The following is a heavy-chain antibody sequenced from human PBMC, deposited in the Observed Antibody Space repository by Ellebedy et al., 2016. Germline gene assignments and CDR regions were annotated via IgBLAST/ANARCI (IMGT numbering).Heavy chain of an antibody. CDR3: ASRAVRSSENWFNP. Sequence: SETLSLTXAVYGGSFSGYYWSWIRQPPGKGLEWIGEINHSGSTNYNPSLKSRVTISVDTSKNQFSLKLSSVTAADTAVYYCASRAVRSSENWFNPWGQGTLVTVSS. CDR2: INHSGST. D-gene: IGHD6-6*01. J-gene: IGHJ5*02. CDR1: GGSFSGYY. V-gene: IGHV4-34*01.